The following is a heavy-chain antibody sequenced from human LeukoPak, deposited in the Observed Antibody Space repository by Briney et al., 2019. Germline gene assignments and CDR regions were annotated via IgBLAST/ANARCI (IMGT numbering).Heavy chain of an antibody. Sequence: ASVKVSCKASGYTFTGYYIHWVRQAPGQGLEWMGWINPNSGGTNYAQKFQGRVIMTRDTSISTAYMELSRLRFDDTAVYYCASPLWELPPGGFDPWGQGTLVTVSS. J-gene: IGHJ5*02. CDR3: ASPLWELPPGGFDP. D-gene: IGHD1-7*01. CDR1: GYTFTGYY. CDR2: INPNSGGT. V-gene: IGHV1-2*02.